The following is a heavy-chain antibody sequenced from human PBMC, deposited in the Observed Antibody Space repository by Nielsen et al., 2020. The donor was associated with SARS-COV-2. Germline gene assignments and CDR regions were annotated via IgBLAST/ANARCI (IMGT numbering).Heavy chain of an antibody. J-gene: IGHJ6*03. CDR1: GFTVSSNY. Sequence: GGFLRLSCAASGFTVSSNYMSWVRQAPGKGLEWVSVINGGGSTDYADSVKDRFSISRDNSKNTLYLQMNSLRAEDTAVYYCARRVWPYYYYMDVWGKGTTVTVSS. CDR3: ARRVWPYYYYMDV. CDR2: INGGGST. V-gene: IGHV3-66*01.